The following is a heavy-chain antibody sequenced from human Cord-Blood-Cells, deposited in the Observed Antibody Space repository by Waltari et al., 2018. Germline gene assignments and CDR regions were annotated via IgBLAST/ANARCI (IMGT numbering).Heavy chain of an antibody. D-gene: IGHD6-6*01. CDR1: GYTFTRYY. J-gene: IGHJ4*02. Sequence: QVQLVQSGAEVKKPGASVKVSCKASGYTFTRYYLHWMRQAPGQGLEWMGIINPSGGSTSYAQKFQGRVTMTRDTSTSTVYMELSSLRSEDTAVYYCARDRSFGEYSSSSFDYWGQGTLVTVSS. CDR2: INPSGGST. V-gene: IGHV1-46*01. CDR3: ARDRSFGEYSSSSFDY.